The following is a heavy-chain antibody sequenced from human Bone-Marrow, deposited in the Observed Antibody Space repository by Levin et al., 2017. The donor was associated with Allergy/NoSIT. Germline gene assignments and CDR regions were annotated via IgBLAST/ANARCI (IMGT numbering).Heavy chain of an antibody. CDR3: AKGLRKNYFDY. V-gene: IGHV1-46*01. D-gene: IGHD5-12*01. CDR1: GYTFTSYY. CDR2: INPSGGST. Sequence: GESLKISCKASGYTFTSYYMHWVRQAPGQGLEWMGIINPSGGSTSYAQKFQGRVTMTRDTSTSTVYMELSSLRSEDTAVYYCAKGLRKNYFDYWGQGTLVTVSS. J-gene: IGHJ4*02.